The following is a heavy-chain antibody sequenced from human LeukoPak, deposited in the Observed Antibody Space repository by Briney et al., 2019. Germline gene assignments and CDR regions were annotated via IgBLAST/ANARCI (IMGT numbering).Heavy chain of an antibody. CDR3: ARDVVVVAAPTYYYYGMDV. D-gene: IGHD2-15*01. J-gene: IGHJ6*02. Sequence: SETLSLTCAVYGGSFSGYYWSWIRQPPGKGLEWIGEINHSGSTNYNPSLKSRVTMSVDTSKNQFSLKLSSVTAADTAVYYCARDVVVVAAPTYYYYGMDVWGQGTTVTVSS. CDR1: GGSFSGYY. V-gene: IGHV4-34*01. CDR2: INHSGST.